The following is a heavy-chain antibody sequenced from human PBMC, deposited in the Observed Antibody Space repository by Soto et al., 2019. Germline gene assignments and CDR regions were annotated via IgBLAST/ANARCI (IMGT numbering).Heavy chain of an antibody. CDR3: AMVDVYVTPSPQDV. CDR2: MNPNNGNS. Sequence: ASVKVSCKASGYTFTSYDINWVRQATGQGLEWMGWMNPNNGNSGYAQKFQGRLTLTRNTSTNTAYMELRSLRSNDTAIYYCAMVDVYVTPSPQDVWGQGTTVTVSS. D-gene: IGHD3-16*01. CDR1: GYTFTSYD. J-gene: IGHJ6*02. V-gene: IGHV1-8*01.